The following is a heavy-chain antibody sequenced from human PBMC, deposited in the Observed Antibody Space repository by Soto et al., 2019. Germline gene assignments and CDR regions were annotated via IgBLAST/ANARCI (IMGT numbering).Heavy chain of an antibody. J-gene: IGHJ4*02. CDR2: ISGSGGST. CDR3: AKFDDILTGYPVDY. Sequence: GGSLRLSCAASGFTFSSYAMSWVRQAPGKGLEWVSAISGSGGSTYYADSVKGRFTISRDNSKNTLYLQMNSLRAEDTAVYYSAKFDDILTGYPVDYWGQGTLVTVSS. D-gene: IGHD3-9*01. CDR1: GFTFSSYA. V-gene: IGHV3-23*01.